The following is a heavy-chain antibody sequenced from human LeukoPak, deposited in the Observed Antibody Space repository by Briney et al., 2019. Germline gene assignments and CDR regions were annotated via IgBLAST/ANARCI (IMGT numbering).Heavy chain of an antibody. CDR1: GFTFSDYE. V-gene: IGHV3-48*03. CDR2: ISSGGTTI. Sequence: GGSLRLYCVASGFTFSDYEMNWVRQAPGKGLEWVSYISSGGTTIYYADYAESVKIRFTISRDPAKNSLYLQMNSLRAEDTAVYYCARGGQLWAHFDYWGQGTLVTVSS. CDR3: ARGGQLWAHFDY. D-gene: IGHD5-18*01. J-gene: IGHJ4*02.